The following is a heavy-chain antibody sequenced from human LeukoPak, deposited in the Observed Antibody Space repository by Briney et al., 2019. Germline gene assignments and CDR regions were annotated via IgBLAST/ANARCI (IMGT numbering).Heavy chain of an antibody. J-gene: IGHJ3*02. CDR1: GGSISSYY. CDR3: ARQYSSSWSDAFDI. V-gene: IGHV4-59*08. CDR2: IYYSGST. Sequence: SETLSLTCTVPGGSISSYYWSWIRQPPGKGLEWIGYIYYSGSTNYNPSLKSRVTISVDTSKNQFSLKLSSVTAADTAVYYCARQYSSSWSDAFDIWGQGTIVTVSS. D-gene: IGHD6-13*01.